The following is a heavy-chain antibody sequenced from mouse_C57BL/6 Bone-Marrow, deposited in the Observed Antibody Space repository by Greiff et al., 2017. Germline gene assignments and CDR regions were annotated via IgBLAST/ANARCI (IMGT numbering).Heavy chain of an antibody. CDR3: TTESYSGAFLAY. V-gene: IGHV14-4*01. CDR2: LDPENGDT. Sequence: VQLKESGAELVRPGASVKLSCTASGFNIKDDYMHWVKQRPEQGLEWIGWLDPENGDTEYASKFQGKATITADTSSNTSYLQLSSLTSEDTAVSYCTTESYSGAFLAYWGPGTLVSVSS. J-gene: IGHJ3*01. CDR1: GFNIKDDY. D-gene: IGHD1-2*01.